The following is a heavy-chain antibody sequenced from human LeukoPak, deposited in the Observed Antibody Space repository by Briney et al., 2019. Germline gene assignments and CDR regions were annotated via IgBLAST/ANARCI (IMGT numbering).Heavy chain of an antibody. CDR3: AKFVAAAGRFDY. CDR2: ISGSGGST. J-gene: IGHJ4*02. CDR1: GFTFSSYA. Sequence: GGSLRLSCAASGFTFSSYAMSWVRQAPGKGLEWVSAISGSGGSTYYADSVKGRFTISRDNSKNTLYLQMNSLRAEDTAVYCCAKFVAAAGRFDYWGQGTLVTVSS. V-gene: IGHV3-23*01. D-gene: IGHD6-13*01.